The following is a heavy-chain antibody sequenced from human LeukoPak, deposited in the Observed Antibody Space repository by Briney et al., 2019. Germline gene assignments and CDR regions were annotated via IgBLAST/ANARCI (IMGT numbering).Heavy chain of an antibody. V-gene: IGHV1-24*01. D-gene: IGHD2-2*02. CDR3: ATDLLYGGGYFDY. Sequence: ASVKVSFKVSGYTLTELSMHWVRQAPGKGLEWMGGFDPEDGETIYAQEFQGRVTMTEDTSTDTAYMELSSLRSEDTAVYYCATDLLYGGGYFDYWGQGTLVTVSS. CDR1: GYTLTELS. CDR2: FDPEDGET. J-gene: IGHJ4*02.